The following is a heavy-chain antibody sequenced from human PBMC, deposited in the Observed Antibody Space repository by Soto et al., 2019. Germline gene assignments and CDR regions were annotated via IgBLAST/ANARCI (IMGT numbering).Heavy chain of an antibody. CDR2: IRLAAGNT. CDR1: GVTLSDYA. J-gene: IGHJ5*02. D-gene: IGHD2-21*02. CDR3: AKSTYFAGDCCSKEFDA. V-gene: IGHV3-23*01. Sequence: DVQLLESGGGLVQPGGSLRLSCAVYGVTLSDYAMSRVRQAPGEGLELVSSIRLAAGNTHYADSVRGRFTISRDNLKNILYLQMNYLRAEDTALYDCAKSTYFAGDCCSKEFDAWVQGTLVTVS.